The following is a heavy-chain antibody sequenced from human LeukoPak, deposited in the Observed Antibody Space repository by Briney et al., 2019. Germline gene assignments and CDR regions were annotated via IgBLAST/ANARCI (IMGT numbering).Heavy chain of an antibody. CDR1: GYSFTTYW. CDR2: IYPGDSDT. V-gene: IGHV5-51*01. J-gene: IGHJ4*02. D-gene: IGHD3-22*01. CDR3: ARHSVPTYYYDSTASRAADY. Sequence: GESLKISSKGSGYSFTTYWIGWVRQMPGKGLEWMGIIYPGDSDTRYSPSFQGQVTISADRAINTAYLQWSSLKASDTAMYYCARHSVPTYYYDSTASRAADYWGQGTLVTVSS.